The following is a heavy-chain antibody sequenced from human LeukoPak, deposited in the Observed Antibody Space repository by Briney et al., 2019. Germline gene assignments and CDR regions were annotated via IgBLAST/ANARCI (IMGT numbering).Heavy chain of an antibody. V-gene: IGHV4-39*02. CDR2: IYYNGNT. J-gene: IGHJ4*02. Sequence: SATQSLTCTLCGGSISRTRYHWGGIRQPPGKGLEWIATIYYNGNTYYAPSLKSRLTISVDTTKNPFSLKLSSVTAPDTAVYYCVRDNDFGTYDFWGQGTLVTVSS. D-gene: IGHD4-17*01. CDR1: GGSISRTRYH. CDR3: VRDNDFGTYDF.